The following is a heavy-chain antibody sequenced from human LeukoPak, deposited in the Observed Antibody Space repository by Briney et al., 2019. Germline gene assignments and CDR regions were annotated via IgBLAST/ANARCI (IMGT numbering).Heavy chain of an antibody. J-gene: IGHJ3*02. CDR1: GFTFNSYT. Sequence: GGSLSLSCAASGFTFNSYTMNWYRQAPGKGLEWVSFLRSNADSCTTEYAGPVKGRFTISRDDSKSNAYLQINRLKNEDTAVYYCAREYTLLAFDIWGQGTMVTVSS. CDR2: LRSNADSCTT. D-gene: IGHD2-2*02. V-gene: IGHV3-49*03. CDR3: AREYTLLAFDI.